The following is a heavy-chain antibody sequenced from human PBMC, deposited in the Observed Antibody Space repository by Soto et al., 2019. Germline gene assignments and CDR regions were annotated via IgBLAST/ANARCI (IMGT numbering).Heavy chain of an antibody. Sequence: QVQLVESGGGVVQPGRSLRLSCAASGFTFSSYAMHWVRQAPGKGLEWVAVISYDGSNKYYADSVKGRFTISRDNSKNTLYLQMNSLRAEDTAVYYCARDYRWRVVSCDYWGQGTLVTVSS. CDR2: ISYDGSNK. CDR3: ARDYRWRVVSCDY. D-gene: IGHD6-19*01. J-gene: IGHJ4*02. V-gene: IGHV3-30-3*01. CDR1: GFTFSSYA.